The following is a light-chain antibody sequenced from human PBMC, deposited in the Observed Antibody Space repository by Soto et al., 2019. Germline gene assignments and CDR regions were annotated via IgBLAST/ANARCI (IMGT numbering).Light chain of an antibody. J-gene: IGLJ1*01. CDR2: DVA. CDR3: VSYTSSTTYV. Sequence: QSVLTQPASVSDSPGQSITISCTGTSSDVGGSNFVSWYQQHPGKPPKLIIYDVANRPSGVSNRFSGSKSGSTASLIISRLQTEDDADYYCVSYTSSTTYVFGTGTKVTVL. V-gene: IGLV2-14*03. CDR1: SSDVGGSNF.